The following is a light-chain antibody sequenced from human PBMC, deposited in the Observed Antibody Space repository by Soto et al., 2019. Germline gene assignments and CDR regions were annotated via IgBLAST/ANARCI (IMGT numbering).Light chain of an antibody. J-gene: IGLJ3*02. Sequence: QSVLTQPPAASGTPGQRVTISCSGSSSTIGSNYVYWHQQFPGTAPRLLIYRSNQRPSWVPDRFSGSKSGTSASLAISGLRSEDEADYYCAAWDDSLSGWVFGGGTKLTVL. CDR3: AAWDDSLSGWV. CDR2: RSN. CDR1: SSTIGSNY. V-gene: IGLV1-47*01.